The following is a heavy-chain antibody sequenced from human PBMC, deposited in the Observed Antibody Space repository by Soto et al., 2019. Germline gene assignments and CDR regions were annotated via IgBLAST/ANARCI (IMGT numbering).Heavy chain of an antibody. J-gene: IGHJ4*01. CDR2: IIPIFGTA. CDR3: ARGSLGVVVPAAFDY. V-gene: IGHV1-69*13. CDR1: GGTFSSYA. Sequence: SLKVSCKASGGTFSSYAISWVRQAPGQGLEWMGGIIPIFGTANYAQKFQGRVTITADESTSTAYMELSSLRSEDTAVYYCARGSLGVVVPAAFDYLCQGTLVPVSS. D-gene: IGHD2-2*01.